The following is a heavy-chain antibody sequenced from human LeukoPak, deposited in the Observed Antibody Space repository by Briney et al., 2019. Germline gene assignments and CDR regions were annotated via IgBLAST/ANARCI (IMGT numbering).Heavy chain of an antibody. CDR1: GFTFTNAW. D-gene: IGHD3-10*01. J-gene: IGHJ4*02. Sequence: TGGSLRLSCAASGFTFTNAWMTWVRRAPGKGLEWVGRIKRKGDGETTDYAAPVKGRFSMSRDDSKATMYLQMYSLEAEDTAVYYCTTDLGLTMIRGVIVYWGQGALVTVSS. CDR3: TTDLGLTMIRGVIVY. CDR2: IKRKGDGETT. V-gene: IGHV3-15*01.